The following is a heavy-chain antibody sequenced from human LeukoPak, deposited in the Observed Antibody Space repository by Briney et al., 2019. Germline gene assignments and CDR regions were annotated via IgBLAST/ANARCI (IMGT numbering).Heavy chain of an antibody. CDR3: ARGRAGGYFDY. CDR2: INHSGST. D-gene: IGHD1-14*01. J-gene: IGHJ4*02. Sequence: SETLSLTCAVYGGSFSGYYWSWIRQPPGKGLEWIGEINHSGSTNYNPSLKSRVTISVDTSKNQFSLKLTSVTAADTAVYFCARGRAGGYFDYWGQGTLVTVSS. CDR1: GGSFSGYY. V-gene: IGHV4-34*01.